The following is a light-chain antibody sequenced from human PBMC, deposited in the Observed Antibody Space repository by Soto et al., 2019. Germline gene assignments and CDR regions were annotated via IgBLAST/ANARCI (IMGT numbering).Light chain of an antibody. J-gene: IGKJ2*01. Sequence: DIQMTQSPSTLSASVGDRVTITCRASQSISSWLAWYQQKPGKAPKLLIYKASSLESGVPSRFSGSGSGTEFTLTISSLQPDYFATYYCQKYNSYPYTFCQGTKLEIK. CDR1: QSISSW. CDR3: QKYNSYPYT. V-gene: IGKV1-5*03. CDR2: KAS.